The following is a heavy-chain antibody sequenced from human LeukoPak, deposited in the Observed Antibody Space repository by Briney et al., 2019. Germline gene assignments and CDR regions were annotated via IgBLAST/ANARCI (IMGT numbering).Heavy chain of an antibody. Sequence: SETLSITCTVSGGSISSSTYYWGWIRQPPGKGLEWIESIYYSGSTYYNPSLKSRVTISVDTSKNQFSLKLSSVTAADTAVYYCARLLHVLLWFGELPHNAALDIWSHETMVTVSS. CDR1: GGSISSSTYY. J-gene: IGHJ3*02. CDR3: ARLLHVLLWFGELPHNAALDI. CDR2: IYYSGST. V-gene: IGHV4-39*01. D-gene: IGHD3-10*01.